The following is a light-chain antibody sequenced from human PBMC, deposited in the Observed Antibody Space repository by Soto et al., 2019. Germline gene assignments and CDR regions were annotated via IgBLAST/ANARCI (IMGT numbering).Light chain of an antibody. CDR2: KAS. Sequence: DIQMTQSPSTQSASVGDRVTITCRASQSISSWLAWYQQKPGKAPKLLIYKASSLESGVPSRFSGSGSGTEFTLTISSLPPDEFATYYCQQYNSYWTFGQGTKVEIK. J-gene: IGKJ1*01. V-gene: IGKV1-5*03. CDR1: QSISSW. CDR3: QQYNSYWT.